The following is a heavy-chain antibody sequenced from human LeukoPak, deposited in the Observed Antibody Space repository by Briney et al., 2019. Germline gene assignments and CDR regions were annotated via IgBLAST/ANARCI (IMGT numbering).Heavy chain of an antibody. V-gene: IGHV4-39*01. CDR3: ARHINDILTGYSPFDY. J-gene: IGHJ4*02. CDR1: GGSISSSSYY. CDR2: IYYSGST. D-gene: IGHD3-9*01. Sequence: SETLSLTCTVSGGSISSSSYYWGWIRQPPGKGLEWIGSIYYSGSTYYNPSLKGRVTISVDTSKNQFSLKLSSVTAADTAVYYCARHINDILTGYSPFDYWGQGTLVTVSS.